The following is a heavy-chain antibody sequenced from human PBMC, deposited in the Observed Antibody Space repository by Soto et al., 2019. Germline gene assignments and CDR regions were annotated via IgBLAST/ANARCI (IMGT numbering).Heavy chain of an antibody. CDR3: AKDRGITMVRGVISTRFNWFDP. CDR1: GFTFSSYA. J-gene: IGHJ5*02. CDR2: ISGSGGST. V-gene: IGHV3-23*01. Sequence: GGSLRLSCAASGFTFSSYAMSWVRQAPGKGLEWVSAISGSGGSTYYADSVKGRFTISRDNSKNTLYLQMNSLRAEGTAVYYCAKDRGITMVRGVISTRFNWFDPWGQGTLVTVSS. D-gene: IGHD3-10*01.